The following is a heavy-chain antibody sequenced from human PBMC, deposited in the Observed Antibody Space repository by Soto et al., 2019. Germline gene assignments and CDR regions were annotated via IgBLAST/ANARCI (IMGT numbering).Heavy chain of an antibody. Sequence: PGGSLRLSCAASGFTFSSYGMHWVRQAPGKGLEWVAVIWYDGSNKYYADSVKGRFTISRDNSKNTLYLQMNSLRAEDTAVYYCARPTIAVAGTWLPGYWGQGTLVTVS. D-gene: IGHD6-19*01. J-gene: IGHJ4*02. CDR3: ARPTIAVAGTWLPGY. CDR1: GFTFSSYG. CDR2: IWYDGSNK. V-gene: IGHV3-33*01.